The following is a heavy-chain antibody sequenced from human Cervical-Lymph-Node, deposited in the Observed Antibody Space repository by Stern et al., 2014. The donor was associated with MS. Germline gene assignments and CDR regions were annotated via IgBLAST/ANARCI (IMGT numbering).Heavy chain of an antibody. Sequence: EVQLVESGGGLVQPGGSLRLSCAASGFTFSSYWMHWVRQAPGKGLVWVSRIDRDGSRTNYADSVKGRFTISRDNAENTLYLQMNSLTAEDTAVYYCARDIWYCSTTCTLNDAFDIWGQGTMVTVSS. J-gene: IGHJ3*02. V-gene: IGHV3-74*01. CDR2: IDRDGSRT. CDR1: GFTFSSYW. CDR3: ARDIWYCSTTCTLNDAFDI. D-gene: IGHD2-2*01.